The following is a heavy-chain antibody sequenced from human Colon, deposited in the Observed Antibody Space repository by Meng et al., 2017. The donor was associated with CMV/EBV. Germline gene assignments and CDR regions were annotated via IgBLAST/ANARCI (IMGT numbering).Heavy chain of an antibody. V-gene: IGHV4-38-2*02. CDR3: AGLRSIYGMDV. J-gene: IGHJ6*02. Sequence: SETLSLTCTVSGYSISSGYYWGWIRQPPGKGLEWIGSIYHSGSTYYNPSLKSRVTISVDTSKNQFSLKLSSVTAADTAVYYCAGLRSIYGMDVWGQGTTVTVSS. D-gene: IGHD5/OR15-5a*01. CDR1: GYSISSGYY. CDR2: IYHSGST.